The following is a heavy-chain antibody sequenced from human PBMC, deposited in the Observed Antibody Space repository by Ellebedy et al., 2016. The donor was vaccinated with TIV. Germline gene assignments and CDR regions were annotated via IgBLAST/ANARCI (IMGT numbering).Heavy chain of an antibody. Sequence: PGGSLRLSCSASGFTFSTYAMHWVRQAPGKGLEYVSVISSNGGRTYYADPVKGRFTISRDNSKNTLYLQMSSLRAEDTAVYYCVKERRAAAGRIKYYFDYWGQGTLVTVSS. V-gene: IGHV3-64D*06. CDR2: ISSNGGRT. D-gene: IGHD6-13*01. CDR3: VKERRAAAGRIKYYFDY. J-gene: IGHJ4*02. CDR1: GFTFSTYA.